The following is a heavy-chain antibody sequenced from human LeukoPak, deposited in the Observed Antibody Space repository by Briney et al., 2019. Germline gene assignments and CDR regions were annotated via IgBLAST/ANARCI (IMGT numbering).Heavy chain of an antibody. CDR2: INKDGSDK. J-gene: IGHJ4*02. CDR1: GFTFNDYW. CDR3: AKVGAWELQRVFEY. V-gene: IGHV3-7*01. Sequence: GSLRLSCAASGFTFNDYWMTWVRQVPGRGLEWVANINKDGSDKYYVDSVKGRFTISRDNAKKSLYLEMNSLTVEDTAMYYCAKVGAWELQRVFEYWGQGALVTLSS. D-gene: IGHD1-26*01.